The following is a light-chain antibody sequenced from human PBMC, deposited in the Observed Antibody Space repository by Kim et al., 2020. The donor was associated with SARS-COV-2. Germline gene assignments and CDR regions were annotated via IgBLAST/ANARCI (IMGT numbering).Light chain of an antibody. CDR1: QSVRNSY. Sequence: EIVLTQSPGTLSLSPGDRATLSCRASQSVRNSYLAWYQQKPAQAPRLLIYGASTRATGIPDRFSGSGSGTDFTLTITRLEPEDFAVYYCQEYGSSAVFGGGTKVDIK. CDR2: GAS. CDR3: QEYGSSAV. J-gene: IGKJ4*01. V-gene: IGKV3-20*01.